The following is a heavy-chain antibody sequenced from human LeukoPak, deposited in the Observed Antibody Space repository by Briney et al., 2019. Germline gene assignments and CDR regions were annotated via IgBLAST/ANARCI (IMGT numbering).Heavy chain of an antibody. J-gene: IGHJ4*02. Sequence: GGSLRHSCAASGFTFSSYAMSWVRQAPGKGLEWVSAISGSGGSTYYADSVKGRFTISRDNSKNTLYLQMNSLRAEDTAVYYCAKGGVIELLWFGEFQGFDYWGQGTLVTVSS. D-gene: IGHD3-10*01. CDR2: ISGSGGST. CDR3: AKGGVIELLWFGEFQGFDY. V-gene: IGHV3-23*01. CDR1: GFTFSSYA.